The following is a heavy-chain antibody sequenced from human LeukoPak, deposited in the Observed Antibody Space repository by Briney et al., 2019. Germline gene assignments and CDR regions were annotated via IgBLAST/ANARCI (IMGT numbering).Heavy chain of an antibody. Sequence: PGGSLRLSCAASGFTLSSYGMHWVRQAPGKGLEWVAVIWYDGSNKYYADSVKGRFTISRDNSKNTLHLQMNSLRAEDTAVYYCARDRGSYWDGGNDYWGQGTLVTVSS. V-gene: IGHV3-33*01. CDR1: GFTLSSYG. D-gene: IGHD1-26*01. CDR3: ARDRGSYWDGGNDY. J-gene: IGHJ4*02. CDR2: IWYDGSNK.